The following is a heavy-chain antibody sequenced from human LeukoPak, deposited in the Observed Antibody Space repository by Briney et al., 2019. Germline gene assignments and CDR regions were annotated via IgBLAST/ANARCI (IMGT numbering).Heavy chain of an antibody. Sequence: PSETLSLTCTVSGGSISSYYWSWIRQPPGKGLEWIGYIYYSGSTNYNPSLKSRVTISVDTSKNQFSLKLSSVTAADTAVYYCAGTFTYYYDSSDHALDIWGQGTMVTVSS. D-gene: IGHD3-22*01. J-gene: IGHJ3*02. CDR1: GGSISSYY. CDR3: AGTFTYYYDSSDHALDI. CDR2: IYYSGST. V-gene: IGHV4-59*01.